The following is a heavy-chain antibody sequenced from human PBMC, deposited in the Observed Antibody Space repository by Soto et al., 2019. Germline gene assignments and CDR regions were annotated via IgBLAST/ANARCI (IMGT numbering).Heavy chain of an antibody. Sequence: EVQLLESGGGLVQPGGSLRLSCVASGVSFSSYAMSWVRQAPGKGLEWVSVISGSDGSTYYSDSVKCQFTISRDNSKNTMYLQMNSLRAEDTAVYYCATDRERDAWYEDYWGQGTLVTVSS. D-gene: IGHD6-13*01. J-gene: IGHJ4*02. CDR1: GVSFSSYA. CDR2: ISGSDGST. V-gene: IGHV3-23*01. CDR3: ATDRERDAWYEDY.